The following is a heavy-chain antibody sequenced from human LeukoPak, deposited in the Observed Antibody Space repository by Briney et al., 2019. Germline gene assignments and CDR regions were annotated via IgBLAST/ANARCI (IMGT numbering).Heavy chain of an antibody. D-gene: IGHD5-12*01. V-gene: IGHV4-34*01. CDR1: SGSFSGYY. CDR3: ARHAVVDAYPRYFQH. Sequence: NTSETLSLTCAVYSGSFSGYYWSWFRQPPGKGLEWIGSLSSSGSIYYSPSLKSRVTVSIDTSKNQFSLRLTSVIAADTAVYYCARHAVVDAYPRYFQHWGQGTLITVSS. CDR2: LSSSGSI. J-gene: IGHJ1*01.